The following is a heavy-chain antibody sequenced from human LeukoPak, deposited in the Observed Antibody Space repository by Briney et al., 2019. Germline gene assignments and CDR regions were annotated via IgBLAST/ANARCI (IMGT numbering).Heavy chain of an antibody. Sequence: ASVKVSCKASGYTFTSYDINWVRQATGQVLEWMGWMNPNSGNTGYAQKFQGRVTMTRNTSISTAYMELSSLRSEDTAVYYCATFSRSSWYKVDVMDVWGQGTTVTVSS. CDR3: ATFSRSSWYKVDVMDV. CDR1: GYTFTSYD. J-gene: IGHJ6*02. CDR2: MNPNSGNT. V-gene: IGHV1-8*01. D-gene: IGHD6-13*01.